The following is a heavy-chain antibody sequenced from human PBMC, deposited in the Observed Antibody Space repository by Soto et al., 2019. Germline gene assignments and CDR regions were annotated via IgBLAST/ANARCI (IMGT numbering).Heavy chain of an antibody. Sequence: PSETLSLTCAVSGYSISSGYYWGWIRQPPGKGLEWIGSIYHSGSTYYNPSLKSRVTISVDTSKNQFSLKLSSVTAADTAVYYCARVGAVAGTVWFDPWGQGTLVTVS. CDR2: IYHSGST. V-gene: IGHV4-38-2*01. D-gene: IGHD6-19*01. J-gene: IGHJ5*02. CDR3: ARVGAVAGTVWFDP. CDR1: GYSISSGYY.